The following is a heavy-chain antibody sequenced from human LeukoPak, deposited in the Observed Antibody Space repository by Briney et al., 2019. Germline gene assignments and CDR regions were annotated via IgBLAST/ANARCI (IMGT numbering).Heavy chain of an antibody. CDR3: ARVGKSSEGSGGIDY. J-gene: IGHJ4*02. CDR1: GFTFSSYS. Sequence: GGSLRLSCAASGFTFSSYSMNWVRQAPGKGLEWISNISETSSLIYYAYSVKGRFTISRDNAKNSLYLQMNSLRAEDTAVYYCARVGKSSEGSGGIDYWGQGTLVTVSS. V-gene: IGHV3-48*01. D-gene: IGHD3-10*01. CDR2: ISETSSLI.